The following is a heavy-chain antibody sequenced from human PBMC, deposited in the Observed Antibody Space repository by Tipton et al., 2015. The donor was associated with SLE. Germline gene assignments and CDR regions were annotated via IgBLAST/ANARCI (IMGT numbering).Heavy chain of an antibody. CDR1: GFTFSSYA. CDR2: ISGSGGST. D-gene: IGHD6-6*01. CDR3: AKEGDEYSSSSDAFDI. V-gene: IGHV3-23*01. Sequence: SLRLSCAASGFTFSSYAMRWVRQAPGKGLEWVSAISGSGGSTYYADSVKGRFTISRDNSKNTLYLQMNSLRAEDTAVYYCAKEGDEYSSSSDAFDIWGQGTMVTVSS. J-gene: IGHJ3*02.